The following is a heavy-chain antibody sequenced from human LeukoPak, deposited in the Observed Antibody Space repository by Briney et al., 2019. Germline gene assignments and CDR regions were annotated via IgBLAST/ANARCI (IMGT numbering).Heavy chain of an antibody. CDR2: IIPIFGTA. CDR3: ARDEGLAMAAFDI. Sequence: ASVKVSCKASGGTFSSYAISWVRQAPGQGLEWMGGIIPIFGTANYAQKFQGRVTITADESTSTAYMELSSLRSEDTAVYYCARDEGLAMAAFDIWGQGTMVTVSS. J-gene: IGHJ3*02. D-gene: IGHD5-18*01. V-gene: IGHV1-69*01. CDR1: GGTFSSYA.